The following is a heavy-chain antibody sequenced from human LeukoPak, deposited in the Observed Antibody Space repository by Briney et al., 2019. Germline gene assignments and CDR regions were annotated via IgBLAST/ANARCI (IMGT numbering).Heavy chain of an antibody. CDR1: GFTFSDYY. J-gene: IGHJ3*02. CDR2: ISSDGSTT. Sequence: GGSLRLSCAASGFTFSDYYINWIRQAPGKGLEWISYISSDGSTTYSADSLKGRFTISRDNAKHSLYLQMNSLRAEDTAVYYCARDSRGAFDIWGQGTMVTVSS. CDR3: ARDSRGAFDI. V-gene: IGHV3-11*01. D-gene: IGHD3-10*01.